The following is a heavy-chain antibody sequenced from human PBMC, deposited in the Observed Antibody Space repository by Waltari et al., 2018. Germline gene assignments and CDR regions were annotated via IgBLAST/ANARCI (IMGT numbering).Heavy chain of an antibody. J-gene: IGHJ2*01. D-gene: IGHD5-12*01. CDR2: INPNSGGT. V-gene: IGHV1-2*02. CDR3: ARVSGNVEMATADWYFDL. Sequence: QVQLVQSGAEVKKPGASVKVSCKASGYTFTGYYMHWVRQAPGQGLEWMGWINPNSGGTNYAQKFQGRVTMTRDTSISTAYMELSRLRSDDTAVYYCARVSGNVEMATADWYFDLWGRGTLVTVSS. CDR1: GYTFTGYY.